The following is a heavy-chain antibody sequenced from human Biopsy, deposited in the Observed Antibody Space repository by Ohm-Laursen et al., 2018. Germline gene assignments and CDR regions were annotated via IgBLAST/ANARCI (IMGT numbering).Heavy chain of an antibody. CDR3: AADINVWNVNY. V-gene: IGHV1-24*01. D-gene: IGHD1-1*01. Sequence: ASVKVSCKVSGYTLTELSMHWVRQAPGKGLEWMGGFAPENGKTVYAQNFQARVSMTEDTSTNTAYMELRSLRSEDTAVYYCAADINVWNVNYWGQGTQVTVSS. J-gene: IGHJ4*02. CDR1: GYTLTELS. CDR2: FAPENGKT.